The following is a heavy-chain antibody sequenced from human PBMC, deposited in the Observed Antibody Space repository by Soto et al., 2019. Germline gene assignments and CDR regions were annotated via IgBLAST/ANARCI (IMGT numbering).Heavy chain of an antibody. D-gene: IGHD3-10*01. V-gene: IGHV3-30*18. CDR3: AKDLGGSGSLHY. CDR2: ISYDGSNK. CDR1: GFTFSTYG. Sequence: QVQLVESGGGVVQPGRSLRLSCAASGFTFSTYGIHWVRQAPGKGLEWVSVISYDGSNKYYADSVKGRFTISRDNSKNTLYLQMNRLGAEDTAVYYCAKDLGGSGSLHYWGQGTLVTVSS. J-gene: IGHJ4*02.